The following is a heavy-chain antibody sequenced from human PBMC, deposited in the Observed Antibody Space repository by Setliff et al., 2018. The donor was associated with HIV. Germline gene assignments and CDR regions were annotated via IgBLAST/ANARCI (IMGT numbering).Heavy chain of an antibody. CDR3: ARDGFALFGVDYHYMDV. D-gene: IGHD3-3*01. CDR1: GFTFSSYS. V-gene: IGHV3-21*01. J-gene: IGHJ6*03. CDR2: ISSSSSYI. Sequence: SLRLSCAASGFTFSSYSMNWVRQAPGKGLEWVSSISSSSSYIYYADSVKGRFTISRDNSKDTLSLQMNNLRTEDTAVYYCARDGFALFGVDYHYMDVWGKGTTVTVSS.